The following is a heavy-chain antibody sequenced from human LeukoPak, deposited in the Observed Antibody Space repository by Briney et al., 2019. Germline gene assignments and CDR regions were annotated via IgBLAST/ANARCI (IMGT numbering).Heavy chain of an antibody. D-gene: IGHD3-10*01. Sequence: SETLSLTCTVSGGSISSSYYYWGWIRQPPGKGLEWIGSIYYSGSTYYNPSLKSRVTISVDTSKNQFSLKLSSVTAADTAVYYCARTMVNYYYYGMDVWGQGTTVTVSS. CDR3: ARTMVNYYYYGMDV. J-gene: IGHJ6*02. CDR1: GGSISSSYYY. V-gene: IGHV4-39*01. CDR2: IYYSGST.